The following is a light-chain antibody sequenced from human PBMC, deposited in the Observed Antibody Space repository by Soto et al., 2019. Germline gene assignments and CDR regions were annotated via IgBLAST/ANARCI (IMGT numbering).Light chain of an antibody. CDR3: QQYGSSPLA. CDR2: GAS. CDR1: QSVSSK. V-gene: IGKV3-15*01. Sequence: GVSQSPSALSVSPGEGATLSCRASQSVSSKLAWYQQKPGQAPRLLIYGASTRATGIPARFSGSGSRTEFTLTISRLEPEDFAVYYCQQYGSSPLAFGQGTRLETK. J-gene: IGKJ5*01.